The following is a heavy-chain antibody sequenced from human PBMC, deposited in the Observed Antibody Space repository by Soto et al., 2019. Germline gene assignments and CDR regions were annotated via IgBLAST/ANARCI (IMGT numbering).Heavy chain of an antibody. CDR2: IYYSGTT. CDR1: GGSISSGGYY. D-gene: IGHD4-4*01. Sequence: QVQLQESGPGLVKPSQTLSLTCAVSGGSISSGGYYWSWIRQHPAKGLDWIGYIYYSGTTYYNPYLQSRVTISAATSNHQFSLKLSSVTAADTAVYYCARGLGIEVTVRWFDPWGQGILVSVSS. CDR3: ARGLGIEVTVRWFDP. V-gene: IGHV4-31*11. J-gene: IGHJ5*02.